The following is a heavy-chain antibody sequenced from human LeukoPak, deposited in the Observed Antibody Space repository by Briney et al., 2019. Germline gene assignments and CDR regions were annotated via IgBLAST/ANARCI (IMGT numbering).Heavy chain of an antibody. CDR2: ISGSGGST. J-gene: IGHJ3*02. D-gene: IGHD3-16*01. CDR3: AKSHGDYVWGSYPSAFDI. Sequence: GGSLRLSCAASGFTFSSYGMSWVRQAPGKGLEWVSAISGSGGSTYYADSVKGRFTISRDNSKNTLYLQMNSLRAEDTAVYYCAKSHGDYVWGSYPSAFDIWGRETMVTVSS. V-gene: IGHV3-23*01. CDR1: GFTFSSYG.